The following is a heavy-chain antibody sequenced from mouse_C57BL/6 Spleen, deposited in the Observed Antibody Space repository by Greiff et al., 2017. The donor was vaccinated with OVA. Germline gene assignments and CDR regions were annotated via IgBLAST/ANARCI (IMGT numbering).Heavy chain of an antibody. D-gene: IGHD1-3*01. CDR2: ISDGGSYT. CDR1: GFTFSSYA. CDR3: ARDNLRFAY. Sequence: EVQVVESGGGLVKPGGSLKLSCAASGFTFSSYAMSWVRQTPEKRLEWVATISDGGSYTYYPDNVKGRFTISRDNAKNNLYLQMSHLKSEDTAMYYCARDNLRFAYWGQGTLVTVSA. V-gene: IGHV5-4*01. J-gene: IGHJ3*01.